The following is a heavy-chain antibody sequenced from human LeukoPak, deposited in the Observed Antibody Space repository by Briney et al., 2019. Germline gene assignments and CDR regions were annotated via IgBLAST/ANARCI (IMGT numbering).Heavy chain of an antibody. Sequence: GGSLRLSCAASGFTFDDYGMSWVRQAPGKELEWVSGINWNGGSTGYADSVKGRFTISRDNAKNSLYLQMNSLRAEDTALYYCARDPLYCSSTSCHDYWGQGTLVTVSS. CDR3: ARDPLYCSSTSCHDY. CDR1: GFTFDDYG. D-gene: IGHD2-2*01. V-gene: IGHV3-20*04. J-gene: IGHJ4*02. CDR2: INWNGGST.